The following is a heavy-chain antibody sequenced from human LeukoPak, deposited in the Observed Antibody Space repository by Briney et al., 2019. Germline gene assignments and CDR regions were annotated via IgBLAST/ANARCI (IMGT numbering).Heavy chain of an antibody. D-gene: IGHD3-9*01. CDR3: AIFGREGVVSSYDILTGYSPRAGGFCDY. CDR2: IYYSGST. J-gene: IGHJ4*02. Sequence: SETLSLTCTVSGGSISGYYWSWIRQPPGKGLEWIGYIYYSGSTSYNPSLKSRVTISVDTSKNQFSLKLSSVTAADTAVYYCAIFGREGVVSSYDILTGYSPRAGGFCDYWGQGTLVTVSS. CDR1: GGSISGYY. V-gene: IGHV4-59*03.